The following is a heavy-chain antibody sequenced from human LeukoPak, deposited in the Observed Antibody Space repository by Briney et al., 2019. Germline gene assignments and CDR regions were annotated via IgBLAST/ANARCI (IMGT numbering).Heavy chain of an antibody. D-gene: IGHD3-9*01. CDR1: GFPFTTYG. CDR2: INTYNGDT. V-gene: IGHV1-18*01. J-gene: IGHJ5*02. CDR3: AREWWGYDVLAGDNWFDP. Sequence: ASVKVSCKTSGFPFTTYGINWVRQAPGQGLEWMGWINTYNGDTNYAQKFQGRVSMTTDTSTSTVYIELRSLTSDDTAAYYCAREWWGYDVLAGDNWFDPWGQGTLVTVSS.